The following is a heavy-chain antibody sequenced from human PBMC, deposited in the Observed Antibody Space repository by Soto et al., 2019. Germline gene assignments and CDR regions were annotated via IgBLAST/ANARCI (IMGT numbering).Heavy chain of an antibody. V-gene: IGHV1-46*01. J-gene: IGHJ5*02. CDR3: ARGVGSGTYYNQYNWFDP. Sequence: ASVKVSCKASGYTFTSYYMHWVRQAPGQGLEWLGLINPSGGRTSYAQRFQGRVTMTRDTSTSTVYMDLSSLRSEDTAVYYCARGVGSGTYYNQYNWFDPWGQGTLVTVSS. D-gene: IGHD3-10*01. CDR1: GYTFTSYY. CDR2: INPSGGRT.